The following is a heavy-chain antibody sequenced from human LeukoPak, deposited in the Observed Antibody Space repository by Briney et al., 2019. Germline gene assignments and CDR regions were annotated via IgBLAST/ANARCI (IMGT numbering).Heavy chain of an antibody. CDR3: ATPPTYCSNTSCSEFSFDY. CDR1: GGTFSSYA. J-gene: IGHJ4*02. D-gene: IGHD2-2*01. Sequence: SVKVSCKASGGTFSSYAISWVRQAPGQGLEWMGGIIPIFGTANYAQKFQGRVTITADESTSTAYMELSSLRSEDTAVYYCATPPTYCSNTSCSEFSFDYWGQGTLVTVSS. CDR2: IIPIFGTA. V-gene: IGHV1-69*13.